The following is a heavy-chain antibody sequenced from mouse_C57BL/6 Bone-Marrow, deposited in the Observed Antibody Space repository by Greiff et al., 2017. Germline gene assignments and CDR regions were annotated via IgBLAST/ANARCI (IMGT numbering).Heavy chain of an antibody. Sequence: EVQVVESGGGLVQPGGSLKLSCAASGFTFSDYYMYWVRQTPEKRLEWVAYISNGGGSTYYPDTVKGRFTISRDNAKNTLYLQMSRLKSEDTAMYYCARQANWDWYFDVWGTGTTVTVSS. J-gene: IGHJ1*03. V-gene: IGHV5-12*01. CDR2: ISNGGGST. D-gene: IGHD4-1*01. CDR3: ARQANWDWYFDV. CDR1: GFTFSDYY.